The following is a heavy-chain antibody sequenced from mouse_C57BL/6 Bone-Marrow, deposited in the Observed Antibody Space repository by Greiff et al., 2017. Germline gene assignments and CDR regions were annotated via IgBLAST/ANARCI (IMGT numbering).Heavy chain of an antibody. V-gene: IGHV1-50*01. Sequence: VQLQQPGAELVKPGASVKLSCKASGYTFTSYWMQWVKQRPGQGLEWIGEIDPSDSYTNYNQKFKGKATLTVDTSSSTAYMQLSSLTSEYSAVYYYARSFITTVVATDAMDYWGQGTSVTVSS. CDR1: GYTFTSYW. D-gene: IGHD1-1*01. CDR3: ARSFITTVVATDAMDY. CDR2: IDPSDSYT. J-gene: IGHJ4*01.